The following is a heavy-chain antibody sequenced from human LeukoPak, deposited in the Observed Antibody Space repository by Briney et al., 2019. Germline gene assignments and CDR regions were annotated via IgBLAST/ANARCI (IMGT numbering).Heavy chain of an antibody. CDR1: GFTFSSYG. CDR2: ISYDGSNK. J-gene: IGHJ4*02. Sequence: PGGSLRLSCAASGFTFSSYGMHWVRQAPGKGLEWVAVISYDGSNKYYADSVKGRFTISRDNSKNTLYLQMNSLRAEDTAVYYCAKAPQLLAPFDYWGQGTLVTVSS. D-gene: IGHD6-6*01. V-gene: IGHV3-30*18. CDR3: AKAPQLLAPFDY.